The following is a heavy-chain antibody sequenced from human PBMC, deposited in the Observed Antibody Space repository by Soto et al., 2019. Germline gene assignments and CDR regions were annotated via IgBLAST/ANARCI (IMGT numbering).Heavy chain of an antibody. CDR1: GYDFTSYG. Sequence: QGQLLQSGDEVKKPGASVRVSCRASGYDFTSYGISWVRQAPGQGLEWVXWISAYNGKRDTAQKFQGRVTMTLDTSTDTAHMELGDLTSADTAVYYCARGRIVASIHDAFEIWGQGTMVAVSS. CDR3: ARGRIVASIHDAFEI. CDR2: ISAYNGKR. D-gene: IGHD2-21*01. V-gene: IGHV1-18*01. J-gene: IGHJ3*02.